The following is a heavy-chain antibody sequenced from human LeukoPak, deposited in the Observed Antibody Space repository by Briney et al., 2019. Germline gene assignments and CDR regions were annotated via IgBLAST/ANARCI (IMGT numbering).Heavy chain of an antibody. Sequence: KASETLSLTCAVYGGSFSGYYWSWIRQPPGKGLEWIGEINHSGSTNYNPSLKSRVTISVDTSKNQVSLKLTSVSAADTAVYYCALRNGHSSSSGDYWGQGTLVTVSS. CDR3: ALRNGHSSSSGDY. V-gene: IGHV4-34*01. CDR2: INHSGST. D-gene: IGHD6-6*01. CDR1: GGSFSGYY. J-gene: IGHJ4*02.